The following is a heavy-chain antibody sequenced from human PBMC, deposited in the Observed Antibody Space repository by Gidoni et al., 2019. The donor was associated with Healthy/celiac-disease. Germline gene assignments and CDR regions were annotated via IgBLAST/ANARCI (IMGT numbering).Heavy chain of an antibody. CDR2: IYYSGST. Sequence: QVQLQEPCPGLVKPSQTLSLTCTVSVGSFSSGGYYWSWTRQHPGKGLEWIGYIYYSGSTYYNPSLKSRVTISVDTSKNQFSLKLSSVTAADTAVYYCASVMVRVDAFDIWGQGTMVTVSS. J-gene: IGHJ3*02. CDR3: ASVMVRVDAFDI. D-gene: IGHD3-10*01. V-gene: IGHV4-31*03. CDR1: VGSFSSGGYY.